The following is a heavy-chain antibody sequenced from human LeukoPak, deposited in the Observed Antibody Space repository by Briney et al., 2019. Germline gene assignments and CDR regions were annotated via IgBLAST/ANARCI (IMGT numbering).Heavy chain of an antibody. Sequence: GRSLRLSCAASGFTFDDYAMHWVRQAPGKGLEWVSGISWNSGSIGYADSVKGRFTISRDNAKNSLYLQMNSLRAEDTALYHCAKDLEYSSSGQFDYWGQGTLVTVSS. CDR3: AKDLEYSSSGQFDY. D-gene: IGHD6-6*01. CDR1: GFTFDDYA. J-gene: IGHJ4*02. CDR2: ISWNSGSI. V-gene: IGHV3-9*01.